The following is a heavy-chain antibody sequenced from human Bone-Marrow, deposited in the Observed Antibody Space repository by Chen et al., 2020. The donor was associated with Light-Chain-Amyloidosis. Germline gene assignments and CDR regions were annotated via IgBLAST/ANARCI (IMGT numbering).Heavy chain of an antibody. CDR2: IYYSGST. D-gene: IGHD2-21*02. J-gene: IGHJ4*02. Sequence: QLQLQESGPGLVKPSETLSLTCTVSGGSISSSSYYWGWIRQPPGKGLEWIGSIYYSGSTYYNPSLKSRVTISVDTSKNQFSLKLSSVTAADTAVYYCARLLCGGDCYSGDYFDYWGQGTLVTVSS. CDR3: ARLLCGGDCYSGDYFDY. CDR1: GGSISSSSYY. V-gene: IGHV4-39*01.